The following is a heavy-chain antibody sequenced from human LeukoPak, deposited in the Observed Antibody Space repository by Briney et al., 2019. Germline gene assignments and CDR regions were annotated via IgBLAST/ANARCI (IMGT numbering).Heavy chain of an antibody. D-gene: IGHD2-15*01. CDR3: ARGFIRYCSGGSCYRSGSGMDV. Sequence: ASVKVSCKASGYTFTGYYMHWVRQAPGQGLEWMGRINPNSGGTNYAQKFQGRVTMTGDTSISTAYMELSRLRSDDTAVYYCARGFIRYCSGGSCYRSGSGMDVWGQGTTVTVSS. CDR2: INPNSGGT. CDR1: GYTFTGYY. V-gene: IGHV1-2*06. J-gene: IGHJ6*02.